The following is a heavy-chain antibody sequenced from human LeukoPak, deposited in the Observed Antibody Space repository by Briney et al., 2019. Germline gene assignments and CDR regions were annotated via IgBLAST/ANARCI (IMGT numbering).Heavy chain of an antibody. CDR2: IYPGDSDT. J-gene: IGHJ6*03. CDR3: ARHLRGYCSGGSCYGYYYYMDV. D-gene: IGHD2-15*01. CDR1: GYNFPSHW. Sequence: GESLKISCKGSGYNFPSHWIGWVRQMPGKGLEWMGFIYPGDSDTRYSPSFQGQVTISADKSISTAYLQWSSLKASDTAMYYCARHLRGYCSGGSCYGYYYYMDVWGKGTTVTVSS. V-gene: IGHV5-51*01.